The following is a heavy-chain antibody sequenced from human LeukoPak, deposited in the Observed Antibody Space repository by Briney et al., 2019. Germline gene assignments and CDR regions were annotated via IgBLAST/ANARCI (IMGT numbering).Heavy chain of an antibody. CDR2: INHSGST. V-gene: IGHV4-39*07. CDR1: GGSISSSTYY. J-gene: IGHJ4*02. D-gene: IGHD3-22*01. CDR3: ARGRKYYYDSSGYYRDSCYFDY. Sequence: PSETLSLTCTVSGGSISSSTYYWSWIRQPPGKGLEWIGEINHSGSTNYNPSLKSRVTISVDTSKNQFSLKLSSVTAADTAVYYCARGRKYYYDSSGYYRDSCYFDYWGQGTLVTVSS.